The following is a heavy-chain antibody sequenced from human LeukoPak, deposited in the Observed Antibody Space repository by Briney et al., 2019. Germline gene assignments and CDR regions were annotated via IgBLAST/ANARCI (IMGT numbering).Heavy chain of an antibody. CDR3: ARRPSLRYFDGN. V-gene: IGHV4-39*01. CDR1: GGXISXSXXX. CDR2: IYYGGST. J-gene: IGHJ4*02. Sequence: PSETLSLTCTVSGGXISXSXXXWGXXRQXPXXGXEWIGSIYYGGSTYYNPSLKSRVTISVDTSKNQFSLKLSSVTAADTAVYYCARRPSLRYFDGNWGQGTLVTVSS. D-gene: IGHD3-9*01.